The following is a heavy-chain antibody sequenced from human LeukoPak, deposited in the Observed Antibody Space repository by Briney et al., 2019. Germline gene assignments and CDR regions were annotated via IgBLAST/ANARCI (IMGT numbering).Heavy chain of an antibody. J-gene: IGHJ4*02. CDR1: GYTFTGYY. CDR3: ARGRYSGYIGLGY. D-gene: IGHD5-12*01. CDR2: INPNSGGT. V-gene: IGHV1-2*02. Sequence: ASVKVSCKASGYTFTGYYMHWVRQAPGQGLEWMGWINPNSGGTNYAQKFQGRVTMTRDTSISTAYMELSRLRSDDTAVYYCARGRYSGYIGLGYWGQGTLVTVSS.